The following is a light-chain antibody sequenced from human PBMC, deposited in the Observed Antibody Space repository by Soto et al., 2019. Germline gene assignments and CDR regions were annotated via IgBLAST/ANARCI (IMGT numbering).Light chain of an antibody. J-gene: IGKJ4*01. CDR1: QDICNY. CDR3: QRYDNLQALT. V-gene: IGKV1-33*01. CDR2: DAS. Sequence: DIQMTQSPSSLSASVGDRVTITCQASQDICNYLNWYQQKPGKAPKLLIYDASNLETGVPSRFSGSGSGTDFTLSMSSLQPEDITTYYCQRYDNLQALTFGGGIKVEIK.